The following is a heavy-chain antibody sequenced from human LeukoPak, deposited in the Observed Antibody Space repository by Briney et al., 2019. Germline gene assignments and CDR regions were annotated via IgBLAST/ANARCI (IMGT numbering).Heavy chain of an antibody. D-gene: IGHD6-13*01. J-gene: IGHJ4*02. CDR2: IYYSGST. V-gene: IGHV4-59*12. CDR3: ARVPTGAATATWYFDY. Sequence: PSETLSLTCSVSGGSISNYYWSWFRQPPGKGLEWIGYIYYSGSTNYNPSLKSRVTISLDTSKNQFSLKLSSVTAADTAVYYCARVPTGAATATWYFDYWGQGTLVTVSS. CDR1: GGSISNYY.